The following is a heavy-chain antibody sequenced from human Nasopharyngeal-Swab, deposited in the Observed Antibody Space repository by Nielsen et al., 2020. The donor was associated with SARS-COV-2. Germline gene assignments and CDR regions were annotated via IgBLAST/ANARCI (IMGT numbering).Heavy chain of an antibody. J-gene: IGHJ6*02. D-gene: IGHD2-2*01. Sequence: SETLSPTCTVSGGSISSYYWSWIRQPPGKGLEWIGCVDSSGSTNYKPSLKSRVTISVDTSKNQFSLNLSSVTAADTAVYYCGRGACSITTCYENVDVWGQGTTVTVSS. CDR3: GRGACSITTCYENVDV. CDR2: VDSSGST. CDR1: GGSISSYY. V-gene: IGHV4-59*13.